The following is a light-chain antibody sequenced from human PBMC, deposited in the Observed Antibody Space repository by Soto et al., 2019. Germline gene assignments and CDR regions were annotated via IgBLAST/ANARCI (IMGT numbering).Light chain of an antibody. V-gene: IGKV3-20*01. J-gene: IGKJ1*01. CDR2: DVS. CDR1: QSVSSY. Sequence: EIVLTQSPGTLSLSPGERATLSCRASQSVSSYLAWYQQKPGQAPRLLIYDVSYRATGILVRFSGSGSGTDFTLTISSLEPEDFAVYYCQQYGTSPRTFGQGTKV. CDR3: QQYGTSPRT.